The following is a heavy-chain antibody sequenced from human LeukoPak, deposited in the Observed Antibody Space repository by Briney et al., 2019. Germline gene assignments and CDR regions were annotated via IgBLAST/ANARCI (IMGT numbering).Heavy chain of an antibody. CDR3: ATIEGGDYDY. D-gene: IGHD4-17*01. J-gene: IGHJ4*02. CDR2: ISSSSSYI. Sequence: GGSLRLSCAASGFTFSSYEMNWVRQAPGKGLGWVSSISSSSSYIYYADSVKGRFTISRDNAKNSLYLQMNSLRAEDTAVYYCATIEGGDYDYWGQGTLVTVSS. V-gene: IGHV3-21*01. CDR1: GFTFSSYE.